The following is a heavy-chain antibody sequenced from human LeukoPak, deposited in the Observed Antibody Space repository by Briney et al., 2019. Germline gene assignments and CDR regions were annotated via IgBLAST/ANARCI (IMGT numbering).Heavy chain of an antibody. Sequence: GGSLRLSCAASGSTFDDYSMHWVRQPPGKGLEWVSGISWNSDNIVYADSVKVRFTISRDNAKNSLYLQMDSLRAEDTALYYCAKDGNVDIVSTMYYFDSWGQGTLVTVSS. CDR3: AKDGNVDIVSTMYYFDS. J-gene: IGHJ4*02. CDR1: GSTFDDYS. CDR2: ISWNSDNI. V-gene: IGHV3-9*01. D-gene: IGHD5/OR15-5a*01.